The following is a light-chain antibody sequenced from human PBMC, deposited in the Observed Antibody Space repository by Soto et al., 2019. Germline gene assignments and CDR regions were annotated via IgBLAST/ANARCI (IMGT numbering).Light chain of an antibody. CDR2: GTS. J-gene: IGKJ1*01. CDR3: QQYGSWT. V-gene: IGKV3-20*01. Sequence: ESVLTQSPGTVSVSPGERATLSCRASQTISSNNLAWYQQKPGQAPSLLIYGTSSRATGIPDSFSGSGSGTYFTLTISRLEPEDSAIYYCQQYGSWTFGQGTKVEI. CDR1: QTISSNN.